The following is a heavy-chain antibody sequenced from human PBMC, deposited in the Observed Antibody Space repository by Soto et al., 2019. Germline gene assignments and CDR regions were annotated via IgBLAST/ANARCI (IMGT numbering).Heavy chain of an antibody. Sequence: GGSLRLSCAVSGFTFNSYSMHWIRQAPGKGLEWISYISGNGRIIQYADSAKGRFTISRDNAQNSLYLQMNSLRAEDTALYFCARDFDADSRTDFDYWGQGTLVTVSS. CDR1: GFTFNSYS. CDR2: ISGNGRII. V-gene: IGHV3-48*04. J-gene: IGHJ4*02. CDR3: ARDFDADSRTDFDY. D-gene: IGHD4-17*01.